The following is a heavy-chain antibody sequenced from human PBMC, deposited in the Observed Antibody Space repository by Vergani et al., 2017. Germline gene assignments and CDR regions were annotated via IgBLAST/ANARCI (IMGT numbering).Heavy chain of an antibody. CDR1: GFTFSSYA. CDR3: ARDGAYCGGDCYSSSYYYYGMDV. J-gene: IGHJ6*02. V-gene: IGHV4-34*01. Sequence: VQLLESGGGLVQPGGSLRLSCAASGFTFSSYAMSWVRQAPGKGLEWIGEINHSGSTNYNPSLKSRVTISVDTSKNQFSLKLSSVTAADTAVYYCARDGAYCGGDCYSSSYYYYGMDVWGQGTTVTVSS. CDR2: INHSGST. D-gene: IGHD2-21*02.